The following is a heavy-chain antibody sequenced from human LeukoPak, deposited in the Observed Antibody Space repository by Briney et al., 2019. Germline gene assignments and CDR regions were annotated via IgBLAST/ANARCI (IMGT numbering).Heavy chain of an antibody. CDR3: TRGYSGVSVYAFDV. V-gene: IGHV3-72*01. Sequence: GGSLRLSCAASGFSLNDHYIDWVRQAPGKGLEWVGRSGNKADSYTAEYAASVKGRFTISRDDSKNSLYLQMNTLTTEDTAVYHCTRGYSGVSVYAFDVWGQGTMVTVSS. D-gene: IGHD1-26*01. J-gene: IGHJ3*01. CDR2: SGNKADSYTA. CDR1: GFSLNDHY.